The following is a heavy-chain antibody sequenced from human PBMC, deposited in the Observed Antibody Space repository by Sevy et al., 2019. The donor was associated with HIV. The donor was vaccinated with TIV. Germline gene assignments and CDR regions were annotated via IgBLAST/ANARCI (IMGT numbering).Heavy chain of an antibody. CDR3: ARDRQQLGFDY. J-gene: IGHJ4*02. Sequence: SETLSLTCTVSGGSISSYYWSWIRQPPGKGLEWIGYIYYSGSTNYNPSLKSRVTISVDTSKNQFSLKLSSVTAADTAVYYGARDRQQLGFDYWGQGTLVTVSS. CDR2: IYYSGST. D-gene: IGHD6-13*01. V-gene: IGHV4-59*01. CDR1: GGSISSYY.